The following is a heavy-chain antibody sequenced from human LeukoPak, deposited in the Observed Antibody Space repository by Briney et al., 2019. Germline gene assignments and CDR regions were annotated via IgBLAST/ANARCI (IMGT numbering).Heavy chain of an antibody. CDR1: GFTFSSYA. D-gene: IGHD2-2*01. CDR3: ANSGGYCSSTSCLYYYYYYGMDV. CDR2: ISGSGGST. J-gene: IGHJ6*02. Sequence: GGSLRLSCAASGFTFSSYAMSWVRQAPGKGLEWASAISGSGGSTYYADSVKGRFTISRDNSKNTLYLQMNSLRADDTAVYYCANSGGYCSSTSCLYYYYYYGMDVWGQGTTVTVSS. V-gene: IGHV3-23*01.